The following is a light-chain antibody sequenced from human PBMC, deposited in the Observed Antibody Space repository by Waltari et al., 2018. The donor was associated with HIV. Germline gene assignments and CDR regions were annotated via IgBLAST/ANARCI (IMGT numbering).Light chain of an antibody. CDR3: QVWDRGYKEAV. J-gene: IGLJ2*01. CDR1: NIGRNR. CDR2: DDV. Sequence: SYVLTQVPSVSVAPGQTATISCGNIGRNRVQWYRQKPGRAPLLVVLDDVDRSSAIPARFAGARSGGRATLTISGVEAGDEADYYCQVWDRGYKEAVFGGGT. V-gene: IGLV3-21*02.